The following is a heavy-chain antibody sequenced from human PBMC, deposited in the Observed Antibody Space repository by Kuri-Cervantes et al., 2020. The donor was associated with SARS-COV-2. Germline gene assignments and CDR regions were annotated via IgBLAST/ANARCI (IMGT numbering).Heavy chain of an antibody. Sequence: SETLSLTCAVYGGSFSGFYWSWIRQPPGKGLEWIGEINHSGSANYSPSLKSRVTISVDTSKNQFSLKLSSVTAADTAVYYCARAGDNWGQGDDAFDIWGQGTMVTVSS. CDR1: GGSFSGFY. J-gene: IGHJ3*02. V-gene: IGHV4-34*01. CDR3: ARAGDNWGQGDDAFDI. D-gene: IGHD7-27*01. CDR2: INHSGSA.